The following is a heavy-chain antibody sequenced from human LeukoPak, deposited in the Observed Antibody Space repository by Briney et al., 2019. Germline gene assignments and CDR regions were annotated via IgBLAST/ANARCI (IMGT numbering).Heavy chain of an antibody. CDR3: ARDARYGEIDY. J-gene: IGHJ4*02. CDR1: GFTVSSNY. CDR2: ISSSSTM. D-gene: IGHD3-10*01. Sequence: GGSLRLSCAASGFTVSSNYMSWVRQAPGKGLEWVSSISSSSTMYYTDSVKGRFTISRDNAKNSLYLQMNSLRAEDTAVYYCARDARYGEIDYWGQGTPVTVSS. V-gene: IGHV3-69-1*02.